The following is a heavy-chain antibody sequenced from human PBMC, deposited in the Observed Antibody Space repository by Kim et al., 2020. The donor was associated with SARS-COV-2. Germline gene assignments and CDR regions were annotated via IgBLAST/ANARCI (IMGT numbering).Heavy chain of an antibody. CDR1: GFTFSSYS. CDR3: ARDSSEGLLLWFGSSDY. J-gene: IGHJ4*02. CDR2: ISSSSSYI. Sequence: GGSLRLSCAASGFTFSSYSMNWVRQAPGKGLEWVSSISSSSSYIYYADSVKGRFTISRDNAKNSLYLQMNSLRAEDTAVYYCARDSSEGLLLWFGSSDYWGQGTLVTVSS. D-gene: IGHD3-10*01. V-gene: IGHV3-21*01.